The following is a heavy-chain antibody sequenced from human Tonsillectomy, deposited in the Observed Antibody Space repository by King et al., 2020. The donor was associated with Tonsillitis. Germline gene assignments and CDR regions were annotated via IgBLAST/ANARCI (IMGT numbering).Heavy chain of an antibody. D-gene: IGHD2-15*01. J-gene: IGHJ4*02. CDR1: GYSFSNYW. CDR2: IYPSDSDT. CDR3: ARGYLGDY. Sequence: VQLVESGAEVKKPGESLRISCKGSGYSFSNYWIAWVRQMPGKGLEWMGIIYPSDSDTKYSPSFQGQVTIPADRSISTAYLRWSSLKASDTAMYYCARGYLGDYWGQGALVTVSS. V-gene: IGHV5-51*01.